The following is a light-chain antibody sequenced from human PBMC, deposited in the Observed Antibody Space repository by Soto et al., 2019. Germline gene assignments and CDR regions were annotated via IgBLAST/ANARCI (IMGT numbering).Light chain of an antibody. V-gene: IGLV2-23*01. CDR2: EGS. CDR1: SSDVGSYNL. CDR3: CSYAGSSTWV. Sequence: QSVLTQPASVSGSPGQSITISCTGTSSDVGSYNLVSWYQQHPGKAPKLMIYEGSKRPLGVSNRFSGSKSGNTASLTISGLQAEDEADYYCCSYAGSSTWVFGGGTKVTV. J-gene: IGLJ2*01.